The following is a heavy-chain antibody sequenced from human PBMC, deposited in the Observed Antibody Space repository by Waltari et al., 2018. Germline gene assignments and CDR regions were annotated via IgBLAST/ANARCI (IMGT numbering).Heavy chain of an antibody. D-gene: IGHD3-22*01. CDR2: IYYSGST. CDR3: ALRLWDYDSSPSYYYYYGMDV. Sequence: QVQLQESGPGLVKPSQTLSLTCTVSGGSISSGGYYWSWIRPHPGKGLAWIGYIYYSGSTYYNPSLKSRVTISVDTSKNQFSLKLSSVTAADTAVYYCALRLWDYDSSPSYYYYYGMDVWGQGTTVTVSS. V-gene: IGHV4-31*03. CDR1: GGSISSGGYY. J-gene: IGHJ6*02.